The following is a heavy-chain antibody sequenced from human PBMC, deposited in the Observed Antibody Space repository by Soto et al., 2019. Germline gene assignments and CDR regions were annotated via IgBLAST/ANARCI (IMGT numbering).Heavy chain of an antibody. CDR3: ARDLWGYCGTDCYPLDV. V-gene: IGHV4-59*01. Sequence: SDTLSLTCTVSGLSITGYYWSWIRQPPGKGLEWIGHMYNTGSTVYNPSFKSRVTISVDTSKNQFSLKLNSVTAADTAVYYCARDLWGYCGTDCYPLDVWGQGTTVT. D-gene: IGHD2-21*02. J-gene: IGHJ6*02. CDR2: MYNTGST. CDR1: GLSITGYY.